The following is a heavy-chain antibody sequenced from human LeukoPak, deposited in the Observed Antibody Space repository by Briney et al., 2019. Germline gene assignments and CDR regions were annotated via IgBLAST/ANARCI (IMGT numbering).Heavy chain of an antibody. Sequence: KTSETLSLTCTVSGGSISSYYWSWLRQPPGKGLEWIGHIYYTGSTNYNPSLRSRLTISVDTSTSQLSLKLSSVTAADTAVYYCARWYSGSGGWVLDYWGQGTLVTVSS. V-gene: IGHV4-59*08. J-gene: IGHJ4*02. CDR3: ARWYSGSGGWVLDY. CDR1: GGSISSYY. D-gene: IGHD3-10*01. CDR2: IYYTGST.